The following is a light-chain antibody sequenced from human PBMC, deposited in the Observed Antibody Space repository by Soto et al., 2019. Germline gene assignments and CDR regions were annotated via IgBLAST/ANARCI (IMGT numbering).Light chain of an antibody. CDR3: HQSYMDPST. CDR2: DPS. V-gene: IGKV1-39*01. Sequence: DIPMTQSPSSLYASVGNRASITCRASQSISTYVNWYQKKPVKAPNILISDPSGLQSGVPSRFSGSGVGTDFTLAISSVQPEDFETYFCHQSYMDPSTVGQGTQLEV. J-gene: IGKJ5*01. CDR1: QSISTY.